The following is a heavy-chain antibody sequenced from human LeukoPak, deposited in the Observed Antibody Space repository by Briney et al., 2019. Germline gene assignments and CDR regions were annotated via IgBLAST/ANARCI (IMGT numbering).Heavy chain of an antibody. CDR3: ARALWSGPVYYGMDV. CDR1: GFTFTNYN. J-gene: IGHJ6*02. CDR2: ISSTSSYI. V-gene: IGHV3-21*06. Sequence: GGSLKLSCAASGFTFTNYNFYWVRQAPGRGLEWVSSISSTSSYIYYADSMKGRFTISRDNAKSSLYLQMNSLRAEDTAVYYCARALWSGPVYYGMDVWGQGTTVTVSS. D-gene: IGHD3-10*01.